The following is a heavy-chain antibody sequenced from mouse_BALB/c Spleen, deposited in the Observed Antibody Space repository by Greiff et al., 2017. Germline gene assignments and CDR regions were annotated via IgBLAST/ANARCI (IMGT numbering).Heavy chain of an antibody. CDR1: GDSITSGY. V-gene: IGHV3-8*02. J-gene: IGHJ4*01. D-gene: IGHD3-2*01. Sequence: EVKLVESGPSLVKPSQTLSLTCSVTGDSITSGYWNWIRKFPGNKLEYMGYISYSGSTYYNPSLKSRISITRDTSKNQYYLQLNSVTTEDTAKYYCARYRRQPSMDYWGQGTSVTVSS. CDR2: ISYSGST. CDR3: ARYRRQPSMDY.